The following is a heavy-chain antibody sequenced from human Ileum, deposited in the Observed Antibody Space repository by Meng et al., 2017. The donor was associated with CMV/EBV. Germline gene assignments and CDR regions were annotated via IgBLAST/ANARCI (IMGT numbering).Heavy chain of an antibody. CDR1: GGSLTSYY. D-gene: IGHD3-10*01. V-gene: IGHV4-4*07. CDR3: ARAAARGVPVDL. CDR2: IHPTGTP. Sequence: LLKGSVQTPLQPAVTLSLTCAVTGGSLTSYYWTWTRQAAGKGMEWIGRIHPTGTPDHNPSLRSRVSMSLDKSKNQFSLKLTSVTAADTAVYYCARAAARGVPVDLWGQGTLVTVSS. J-gene: IGHJ5*02.